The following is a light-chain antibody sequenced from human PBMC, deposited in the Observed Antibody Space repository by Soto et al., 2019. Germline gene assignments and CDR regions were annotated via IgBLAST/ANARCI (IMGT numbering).Light chain of an antibody. CDR2: EVS. J-gene: IGLJ2*01. Sequence: QSALTQPPSASGSPGQSVTISCTGTSSDVGGYNYVSWYQQHPGKAPKLMIYEVSKRPSGVPDRFSGSKSGNTASLTVSGLQAEDEADYYSSSYAGSNNADVVFGGGTQLTVL. CDR3: SSYAGSNNADVV. CDR1: SSDVGGYNY. V-gene: IGLV2-8*01.